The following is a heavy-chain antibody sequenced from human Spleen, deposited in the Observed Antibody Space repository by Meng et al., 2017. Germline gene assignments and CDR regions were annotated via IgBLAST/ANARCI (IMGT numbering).Heavy chain of an antibody. V-gene: IGHV7-4-1*02. D-gene: IGHD6-13*01. CDR3: ARYASSWTNWFDP. CDR1: GSTFTSYT. CDR2: INTNTGNP. Sequence: QVQLVQSGAEVKTPGASVKVSCKASGSTFTSYTMNWVRQAPGQGLEWMGWINTNTGNPTYAQGFTGRFVFSLDTSVSTAYLQISSLKAEDTAVYYCARYASSWTNWFDPWGQGTLVTVSS. J-gene: IGHJ5*02.